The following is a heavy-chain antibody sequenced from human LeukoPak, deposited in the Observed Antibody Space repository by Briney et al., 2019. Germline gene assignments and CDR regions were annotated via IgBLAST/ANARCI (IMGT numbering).Heavy chain of an antibody. CDR1: GFTFSSYE. D-gene: IGHD2-15*01. Sequence: PGGSLRLSCAASGFTFSSYEMNWVRQAPGKGLEWVSYISSSGSTIYYADSVKGRFTISRDNAKNSLYLQMNSLRAEDTAVYYCARGPPLGFFGYWGQGTLVTVSS. V-gene: IGHV3-48*03. CDR3: ARGPPLGFFGY. J-gene: IGHJ4*02. CDR2: ISSSGSTI.